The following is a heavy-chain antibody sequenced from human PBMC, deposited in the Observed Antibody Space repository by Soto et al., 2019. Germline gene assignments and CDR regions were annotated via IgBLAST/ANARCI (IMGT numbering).Heavy chain of an antibody. CDR1: GGSISSSSYY. J-gene: IGHJ4*02. Sequence: QLQLQESGPGLVKPSETLSLTCTVSGGSISSSSYYWGWIRQPPGKGLEWIGSIYYSGSTYYNPSLQSRVTSSVDTSKNRFSLKLSSWTPADPAVYSCARHHFAMVGIAAAEVVYWGQGTLVTVSS. CDR3: ARHHFAMVGIAAAEVVY. CDR2: IYYSGST. D-gene: IGHD6-13*01. V-gene: IGHV4-39*01.